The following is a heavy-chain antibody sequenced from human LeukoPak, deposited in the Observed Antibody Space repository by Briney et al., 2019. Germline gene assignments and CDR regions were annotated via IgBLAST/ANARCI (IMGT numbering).Heavy chain of an antibody. J-gene: IGHJ4*02. V-gene: IGHV3-30*04. CDR1: GFSFNIYY. Sequence: GGSLTLSCGVSGFSFNIYYMSWVRQAPGKGLEWVAVISYDGSNKYYADSVKGRFTISRDNSKNTLYLQMNSLRAEDTAVYYCARDHGDEGNYWGQGTLVTVSS. CDR3: ARDHGDEGNY. CDR2: ISYDGSNK. D-gene: IGHD4-17*01.